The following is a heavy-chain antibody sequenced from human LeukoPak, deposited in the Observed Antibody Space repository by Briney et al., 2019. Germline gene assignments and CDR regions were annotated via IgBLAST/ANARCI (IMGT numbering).Heavy chain of an antibody. CDR1: GFTFSSYA. CDR3: ASSGGLRATNSYGSGSYSAYGMDV. Sequence: GGSLRLSCAASGFTFSSYAMHWVRQAPGKGLEWVAVISYDGSNKYYADSVKGRFIIPRDNSKNTLYLQMNSLRAEDTAVYYCASSGGLRATNSYGSGSYSAYGMDVWGKGTTVTVSS. V-gene: IGHV3-30*04. D-gene: IGHD3-10*01. CDR2: ISYDGSNK. J-gene: IGHJ6*04.